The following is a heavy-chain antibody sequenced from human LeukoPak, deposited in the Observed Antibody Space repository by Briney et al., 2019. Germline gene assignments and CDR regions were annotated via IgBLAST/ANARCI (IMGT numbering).Heavy chain of an antibody. J-gene: IGHJ5*02. D-gene: IGHD3-10*01. CDR3: ARVRDYYGSGSGWFDP. CDR1: GGSFSGYY. V-gene: IGHV4-34*01. CDR2: INHSGST. Sequence: SETLSLTCAVYGGSFSGYYWSWIRQPPGKGLEWIGEINHSGSTNYNPSLKSRVTISVDTSKNQFSLKLSSVTATDTAVYYCARVRDYYGSGSGWFDPWGQGTLVTVSS.